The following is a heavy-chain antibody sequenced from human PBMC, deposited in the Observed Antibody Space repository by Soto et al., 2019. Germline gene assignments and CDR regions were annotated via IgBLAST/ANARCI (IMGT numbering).Heavy chain of an antibody. J-gene: IGHJ6*03. Sequence: SETLSLTCTVSGGSISSSSYYWGWIRQPPGKGLEWIGSIYYSGSTYYNPSLKSRVTISVDTSKNQFSLKLSSVTAADTAVYYCARHPLWFGEFGYYMDVWGKGTTVTVSS. V-gene: IGHV4-39*01. CDR2: IYYSGST. CDR3: ARHPLWFGEFGYYMDV. D-gene: IGHD3-10*01. CDR1: GGSISSSSYY.